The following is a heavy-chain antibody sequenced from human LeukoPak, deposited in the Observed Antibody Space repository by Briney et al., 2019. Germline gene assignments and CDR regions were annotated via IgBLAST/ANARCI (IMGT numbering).Heavy chain of an antibody. CDR2: ISYDGSNK. CDR1: GFTFSSYA. D-gene: IGHD3-3*01. J-gene: IGHJ4*02. Sequence: GGSLRLSCAASGFTFSSYAMHWVRQAPGKGLEGVAVISYDGSNKYYADSVKGRFTISRDNSKNTLYLQMNSLRAEDTAVYYCARAPDDFWSGYYTGREFYFDYWGQGTLVTVSS. CDR3: ARAPDDFWSGYYTGREFYFDY. V-gene: IGHV3-30-3*01.